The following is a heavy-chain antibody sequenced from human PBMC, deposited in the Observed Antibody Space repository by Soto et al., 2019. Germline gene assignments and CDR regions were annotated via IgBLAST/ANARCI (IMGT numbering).Heavy chain of an antibody. CDR1: GFTFSSYG. J-gene: IGHJ6*02. CDR3: AKANGVMRREGYYYGMDV. V-gene: IGHV3-30*18. Sequence: QVQLVESGGGVVQPGRSLRLSCAASGFTFSSYGMHWVRQAPGKGLEWVAVISYDGSNKYYADSVKGRFTISRDNSKNTLYLQINSLRAEDTAVYYCAKANGVMRREGYYYGMDVWGQGTTVTVSS. D-gene: IGHD3-16*01. CDR2: ISYDGSNK.